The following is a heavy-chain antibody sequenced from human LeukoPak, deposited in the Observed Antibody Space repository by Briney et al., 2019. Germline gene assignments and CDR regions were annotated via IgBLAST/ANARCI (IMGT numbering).Heavy chain of an antibody. CDR1: GFMFSDSA. V-gene: IGHV3-73*01. D-gene: IGHD3-22*01. CDR3: TRASWSPSYEGGRADLTGHYYYGMDV. CDR2: IRSRANNYAT. J-gene: IGHJ6*02. Sequence: PGGSLRLSCAASGFMFSDSAMHWVRQASGKGLEWVGRIRSRANNYATTYAASVKGRFTISRDDSSDTAYLQMNSLKIEDTAVYYCTRASWSPSYEGGRADLTGHYYYGMDVWGQGTTVTVSS.